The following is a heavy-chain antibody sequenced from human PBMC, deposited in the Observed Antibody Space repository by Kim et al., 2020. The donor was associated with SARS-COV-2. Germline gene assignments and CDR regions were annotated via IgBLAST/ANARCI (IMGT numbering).Heavy chain of an antibody. V-gene: IGHV1-46*01. J-gene: IGHJ5*02. CDR2: INPSGGST. D-gene: IGHD3-10*01. CDR1: GYTFTSYY. CDR3: ARVGRRGWFDP. Sequence: ASVKVSCKASGYTFTSYYMHWVRQAPGQGLEWLGIINPSGGSTTYAQKFQGRLTMTRDTSTSTVYMELSSLRSEDTAVYYCARVGRRGWFDPWGQGTLVIVSS.